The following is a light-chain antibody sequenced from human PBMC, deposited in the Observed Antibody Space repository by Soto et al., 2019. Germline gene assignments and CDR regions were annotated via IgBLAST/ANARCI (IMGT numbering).Light chain of an antibody. CDR2: DAS. CDR1: QSISSW. Sequence: DIQMTQSPSTLSASVGDRVTITCRASQSISSWLAWYQQKPGKAPKLLIYDASSLESGVPSRFSGSGSGTEFTLTISSLQPDDFATYYCQQYKSCPLTFGGGTKVDIK. CDR3: QQYKSCPLT. V-gene: IGKV1-5*01. J-gene: IGKJ4*01.